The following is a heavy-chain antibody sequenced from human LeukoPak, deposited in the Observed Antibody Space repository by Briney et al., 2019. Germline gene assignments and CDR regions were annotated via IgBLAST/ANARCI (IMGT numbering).Heavy chain of an antibody. J-gene: IGHJ6*03. D-gene: IGHD2-2*01. CDR1: GFTFSSYG. CDR3: AKDEGIVVVPAAWDMDV. Sequence: GGSLRLSCAASGFTFSSYGMHWVRQAPGKGLEWVAFIRYDGSNKYYADSVKGRFTISRDNSKNTLYLQMNSLRAEDTAVYYCAKDEGIVVVPAAWDMDVWGKGTTVTVSS. V-gene: IGHV3-30*02. CDR2: IRYDGSNK.